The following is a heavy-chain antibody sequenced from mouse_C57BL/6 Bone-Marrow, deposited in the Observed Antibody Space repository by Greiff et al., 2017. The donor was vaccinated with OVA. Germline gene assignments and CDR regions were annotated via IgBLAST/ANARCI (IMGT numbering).Heavy chain of an antibody. CDR2: ISTGGGST. J-gene: IGHJ3*01. CDR3: ATPWFAY. V-gene: IGHV5-12*01. Sequence: EVKLVESGGGLVQPGGSLKLSCAASGFTFSDYYMYWVRQTPEQRLEWVAYISTGGGSTYYPDTVKGRFTISRDNAKNTLYLQMSRLKSEDTAMYYCATPWFAYWGQGTLVTVSA. CDR1: GFTFSDYY.